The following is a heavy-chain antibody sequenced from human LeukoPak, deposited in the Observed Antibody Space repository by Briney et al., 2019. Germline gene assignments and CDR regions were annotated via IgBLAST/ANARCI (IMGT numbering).Heavy chain of an antibody. V-gene: IGHV4-59*01. CDR3: ARGRIVATISYYYYYMDV. CDR1: GGSISSYY. Sequence: SETLSLTCTVSGGSISSYYWSWIRQPPGKGLEWIGYIYYSGSTNYNPSLKSRVTISVDTSKNQFSLKLNSVSAADTAVYYCARGRIVATISYYYYYMDVWGKGTTVTISS. J-gene: IGHJ6*03. D-gene: IGHD5-12*01. CDR2: IYYSGST.